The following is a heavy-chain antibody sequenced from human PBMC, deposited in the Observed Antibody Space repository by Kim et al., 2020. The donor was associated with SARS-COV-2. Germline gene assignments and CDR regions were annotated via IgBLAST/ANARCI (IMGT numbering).Heavy chain of an antibody. D-gene: IGHD3-10*01. CDR3: AGTYSGSGSLQAHFDY. CDR1: GGSISSGGYY. Sequence: SETLSLTCTVSGGSISSGGYYWSWIRQHPGKGLEWIGYIYYSGSTYYNPSLKSRVTISVDTSKNQFSLKLSSVTAADTAVYYCAGTYSGSGSLQAHFDYWGQGTLVTVSS. J-gene: IGHJ4*02. V-gene: IGHV4-31*03. CDR2: IYYSGST.